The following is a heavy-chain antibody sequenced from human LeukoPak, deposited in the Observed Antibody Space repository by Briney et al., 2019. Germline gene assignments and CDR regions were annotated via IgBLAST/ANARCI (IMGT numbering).Heavy chain of an antibody. V-gene: IGHV4-4*09. CDR2: IYTSGST. CDR3: ARHKRSGIVVVPAAIFDY. Sequence: SETLSLTCTVSGGSISGYYWSWIRQPPGKGLEWIGYIYTSGSTNYNPSLKSRVTISVDTSKNQFSLKLSSVTAADTAVYYCARHKRSGIVVVPAAIFDYWGQGTLVTVSS. CDR1: GGSISGYY. D-gene: IGHD2-2*01. J-gene: IGHJ4*02.